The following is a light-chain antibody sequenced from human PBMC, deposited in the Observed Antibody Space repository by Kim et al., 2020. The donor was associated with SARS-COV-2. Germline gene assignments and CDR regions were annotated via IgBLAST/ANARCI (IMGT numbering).Light chain of an antibody. CDR1: QSVSSNY. CDR3: QQYGSSPYT. V-gene: IGKV3-20*01. Sequence: LAPGERATLSGRASQSVSSNYVAWYQQKPGQAPRLLVYGASTRPAGIPDRFTGSGSGTDFTLTINRLEPEDFAVYYCQQYGSSPYTFGQGTKLEIK. CDR2: GAS. J-gene: IGKJ2*01.